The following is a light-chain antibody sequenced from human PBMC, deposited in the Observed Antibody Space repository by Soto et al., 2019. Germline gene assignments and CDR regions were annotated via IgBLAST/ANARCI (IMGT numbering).Light chain of an antibody. Sequence: QSALTQPRSVSGSPGQSVTISCTGTSSDVGGYIYVSWYQQYPAKAPKVMIYDVSRRPSGVPDRFSGSKSGNTASLTISGLQAEDEAVYYCCSYAGNKPVVFGGGTKLPVL. V-gene: IGLV2-11*01. CDR1: SSDVGGYIY. J-gene: IGLJ3*02. CDR3: CSYAGNKPVV. CDR2: DVS.